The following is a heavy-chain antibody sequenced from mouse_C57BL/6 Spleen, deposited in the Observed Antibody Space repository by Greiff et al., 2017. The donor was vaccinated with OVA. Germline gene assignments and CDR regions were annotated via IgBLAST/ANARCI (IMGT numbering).Heavy chain of an antibody. Sequence: QVQLQQSGPELVKPGASVKISCKASGYAFSSSWMNWVKQRPGKGLEWIGRIYPGDGDTNYNGKFKGKATLTADKSSSTAYMQLSSLTSEDSAVYFCARHKLGDYFDYWGQGTTLTVSS. CDR1: GYAFSSSW. J-gene: IGHJ2*01. V-gene: IGHV1-82*01. CDR2: IYPGDGDT. D-gene: IGHD4-1*01. CDR3: ARHKLGDYFDY.